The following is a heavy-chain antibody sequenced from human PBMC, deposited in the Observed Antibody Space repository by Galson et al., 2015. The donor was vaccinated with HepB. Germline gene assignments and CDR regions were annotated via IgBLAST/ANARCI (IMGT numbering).Heavy chain of an antibody. CDR3: ARDGLIVGALIDY. CDR1: GFTFSSYS. J-gene: IGHJ4*02. V-gene: IGHV3-21*01. CDR2: ISSSSSYI. Sequence: SLRLSCAASGFTFSSYSMNWVRQAPGKGLEWVSSISSSSSYIYYADSVKGRFTISRDNAKNSLYLQMNSLRAEDTAVYYCARDGLIVGALIDYWGQGTLVTVSS. D-gene: IGHD1-26*01.